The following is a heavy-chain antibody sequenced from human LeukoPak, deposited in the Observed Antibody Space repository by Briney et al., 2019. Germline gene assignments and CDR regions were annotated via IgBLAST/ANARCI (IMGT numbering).Heavy chain of an antibody. V-gene: IGHV3-23*05. Sequence: PGGSLRLSCEASGFTFSAYAMTWVRQAPGQGLEWVSSIGSDNKPHYSESVKGRFAISRDNSKSMLFLQLNSLRAEDTAIYYCAKPPEVGATVGYFDYWGQGTLVTVSS. D-gene: IGHD1-26*01. J-gene: IGHJ4*02. CDR3: AKPPEVGATVGYFDY. CDR2: IGSDNKP. CDR1: GFTFSAYA.